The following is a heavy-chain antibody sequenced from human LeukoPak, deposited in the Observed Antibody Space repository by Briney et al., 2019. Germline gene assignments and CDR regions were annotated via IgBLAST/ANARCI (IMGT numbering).Heavy chain of an antibody. D-gene: IGHD1-1*01. CDR1: GFTFSESW. J-gene: IGHJ3*02. Sequence: GGSLRLSCAASGFTFSESWMSWVRQAPGKGLEWVANMNQDGSEKDYVDSVKGRFTISRDNARESLYLQMSSLRAEDTAVYYCAKDHKTAVLTTNVDAFDIWGQGTMVTVSS. CDR3: AKDHKTAVLTTNVDAFDI. V-gene: IGHV3-7*03. CDR2: MNQDGSEK.